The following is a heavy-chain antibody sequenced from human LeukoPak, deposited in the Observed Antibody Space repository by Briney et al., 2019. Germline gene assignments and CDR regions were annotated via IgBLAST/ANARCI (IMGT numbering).Heavy chain of an antibody. V-gene: IGHV3-21*01. D-gene: IGHD3-22*01. CDR2: ISSSSSYI. CDR3: AKGGSPVTMIVVVLDDAFDI. CDR1: GFTFSSYS. J-gene: IGHJ3*02. Sequence: GGSLRLSCAASGFTFSSYSINWVRQAPGKGLEWVSSISSSSSYIYYADSVKGRFTISRDNAKNSLYLQMNSLRAEDTAVYYCAKGGSPVTMIVVVLDDAFDIWGQGTMVTVSS.